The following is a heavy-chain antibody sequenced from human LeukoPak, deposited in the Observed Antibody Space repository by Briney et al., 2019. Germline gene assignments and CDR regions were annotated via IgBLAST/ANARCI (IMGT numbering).Heavy chain of an antibody. V-gene: IGHV4-59*01. CDR2: IYYSGST. CDR1: GGSISSYY. J-gene: IGHJ4*02. CDR3: ARLTDGY. Sequence: SETLSLTCTVSGGSISSYYWSWTRQPPGKGLEWIGYIYYSGSTNYNPSLKSRVTISVDTSKNQFSLKLSSVTAADTAVYYCARLTDGYWGQGTLVTVSS.